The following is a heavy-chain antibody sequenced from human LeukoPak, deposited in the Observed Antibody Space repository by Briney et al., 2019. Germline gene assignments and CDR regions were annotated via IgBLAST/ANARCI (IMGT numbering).Heavy chain of an antibody. J-gene: IGHJ4*02. CDR2: IYNSGST. CDR1: GGXFSGSN. CDR3: VRAYDY. Sequence: SETLSLTCAVYGGXFSGSNCSWIRQPPGKGLEWIGEIYNSGSTIYNPSLKSRVTISVDTSKNQFSLNLISVTAADTAVYYCVRAYDYWGQGTLVTVSS. V-gene: IGHV4-34*01.